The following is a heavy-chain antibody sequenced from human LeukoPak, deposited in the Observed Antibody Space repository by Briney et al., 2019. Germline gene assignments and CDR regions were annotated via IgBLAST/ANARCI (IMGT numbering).Heavy chain of an antibody. J-gene: IGHJ6*02. Sequence: PGGSLRLSCAASGFPFSSYWMHWVRQVPGKGLLWVSRINSDGSATIYADSVRGRFTISRDNAKNTLYLQMSGLRVEYTAVYHCACDSPYYGMDVWGQGTTVTVSS. CDR2: INSDGSAT. V-gene: IGHV3-74*01. CDR1: GFPFSSYW. CDR3: ACDSPYYGMDV.